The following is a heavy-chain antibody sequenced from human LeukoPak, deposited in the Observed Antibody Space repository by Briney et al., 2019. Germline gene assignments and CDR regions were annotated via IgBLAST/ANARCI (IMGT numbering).Heavy chain of an antibody. V-gene: IGHV4-59*08. Sequence: PSETLSLTCTVSGGSISSYYWSWIRQPPGKGLEWIGYIYYSGSTNYTPSLKSRVTISVDTSKHLCSLKLSSVTAADTAVYYCARLGIVVVPAAMYYFDYWGQGTLVTVSS. CDR1: GGSISSYY. D-gene: IGHD2-2*01. CDR3: ARLGIVVVPAAMYYFDY. CDR2: IYYSGST. J-gene: IGHJ4*02.